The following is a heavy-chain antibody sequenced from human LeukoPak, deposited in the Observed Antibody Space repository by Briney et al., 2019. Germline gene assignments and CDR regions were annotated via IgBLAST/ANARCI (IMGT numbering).Heavy chain of an antibody. CDR2: VGGSSGGST. D-gene: IGHD4-17*01. V-gene: IGHV3-23*01. CDR3: ARDSGDYGDYRRFDY. CDR1: GFTFSSDA. J-gene: IGHJ4*02. Sequence: GGSLRLSCAASGFTFSSDAMNWVRLAPGKGLEWVSSVGGSSGGSTQYADAVKGRFTVSRDNSKNTLYLQMNSLRAEDTAVYYCARDSGDYGDYRRFDYWGQGTLVTVSS.